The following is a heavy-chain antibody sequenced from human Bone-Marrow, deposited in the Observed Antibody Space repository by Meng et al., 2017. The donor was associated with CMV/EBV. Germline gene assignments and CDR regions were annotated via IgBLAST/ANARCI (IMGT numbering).Heavy chain of an antibody. D-gene: IGHD1-1*01. CDR3: ASGWNDEPFDY. CDR1: GFTFSSYW. V-gene: IGHV3-7*01. CDR2: IKQDGSEK. Sequence: GESLKISCAASGFTFSSYWMSWVRQAPGKGLEWVANIKQDGSEKYYVDSVKGRFTISRDNAKNSLYLQMNSLRAEDTAVYYCASGWNDEPFDYWGQGTLVTVSS. J-gene: IGHJ4*02.